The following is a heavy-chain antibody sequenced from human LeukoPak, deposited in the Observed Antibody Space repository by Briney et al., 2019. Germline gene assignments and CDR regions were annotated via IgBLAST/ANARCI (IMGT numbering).Heavy chain of an antibody. J-gene: IGHJ4*02. V-gene: IGHV3-74*01. CDR2: INNDGSST. CDR1: GFTLSSNW. CDR3: VKYSSGWN. Sequence: PGGSLRLSCAASGFTLSSNWMHWVRQAPGKGLVWVSRINNDGSSTSYADSVKGRFTISRDNAKDTLFLQMNSLRAEDTAVYYCVKYSSGWNWGQGTLVTVPS. D-gene: IGHD6-19*01.